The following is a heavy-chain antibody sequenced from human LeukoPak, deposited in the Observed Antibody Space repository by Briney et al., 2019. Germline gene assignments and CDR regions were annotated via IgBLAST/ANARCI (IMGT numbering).Heavy chain of an antibody. D-gene: IGHD3-10*01. V-gene: IGHV1-3*01. Sequence: ASVKVSCKASGYTFTSYAMHWVRQAPGQRLEWMGWINAGNGNTKYSQKFQGRVTITRDTSASTAYMELSSLRSEGTAVYYCARQNRLLWFGELGYWGQGTLVTVSS. J-gene: IGHJ4*02. CDR3: ARQNRLLWFGELGY. CDR1: GYTFTSYA. CDR2: INAGNGNT.